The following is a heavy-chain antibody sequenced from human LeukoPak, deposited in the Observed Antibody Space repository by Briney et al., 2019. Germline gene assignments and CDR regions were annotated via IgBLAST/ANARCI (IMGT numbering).Heavy chain of an antibody. CDR3: AGNYYGSGSYYSEDRY. D-gene: IGHD3-10*01. CDR2: IYTSGST. CDR1: GGSISSGSYY. Sequence: SQTLSLTCTVSGGSISSGSYYWSWIRQPAGKGLEWIGRIYTSGSTNYNPSLKSRVTISVDTSKNQFSLKLSSVTAADTAVYYCAGNYYGSGSYYSEDRYWGQGTLVTVSS. J-gene: IGHJ4*02. V-gene: IGHV4-61*02.